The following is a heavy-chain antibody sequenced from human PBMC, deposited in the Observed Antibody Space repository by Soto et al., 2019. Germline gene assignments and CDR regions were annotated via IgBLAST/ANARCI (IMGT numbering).Heavy chain of an antibody. J-gene: IGHJ4*02. Sequence: QVQLVESGGGLVKTSGSLKLACAGSGFTFSDYYMTWVRQAPGKGLEWVAYISSSGNTIYYGDSVKGRFTISRDNAQNSVYLQMNSLRAEDTALYFCAKMSSENYYDPVFLWGQGTLVTVSS. CDR1: GFTFSDYY. D-gene: IGHD3-22*01. CDR3: AKMSSENYYDPVFL. V-gene: IGHV3-11*01. CDR2: ISSSGNTI.